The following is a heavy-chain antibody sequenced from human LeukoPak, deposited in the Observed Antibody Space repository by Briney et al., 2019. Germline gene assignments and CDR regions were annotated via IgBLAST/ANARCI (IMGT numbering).Heavy chain of an antibody. CDR3: TMYYYDSSGYSDY. CDR2: IYPGDSDT. Sequence: GESLKISCKGSGYGFTTYWIGWVRQMPGKGLEWMGIIYPGDSDTRYSPSFQGQVTISADRSISTAYLQWSSLKASDTAMYYCTMYYYDSSGYSDYWGQGTLVTVSS. D-gene: IGHD3-22*01. J-gene: IGHJ4*02. V-gene: IGHV5-51*01. CDR1: GYGFTTYW.